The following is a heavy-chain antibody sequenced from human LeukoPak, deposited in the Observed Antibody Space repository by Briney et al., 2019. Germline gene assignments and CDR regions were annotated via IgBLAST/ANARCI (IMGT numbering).Heavy chain of an antibody. V-gene: IGHV3-21*01. CDR2: ISSSSSYI. CDR3: AGEGGYSYGWYFDY. CDR1: GFTFSSYS. J-gene: IGHJ4*02. Sequence: GGSLRLSCAASGFTFSSYSMNWVRQAPGKGLEWVSSISSSSSYIYYADSVKGRFTISRDNAKNSLYLQMNSLRAEDTAVYYCAGEGGYSYGWYFDYWGQGTLVTVSS. D-gene: IGHD5-18*01.